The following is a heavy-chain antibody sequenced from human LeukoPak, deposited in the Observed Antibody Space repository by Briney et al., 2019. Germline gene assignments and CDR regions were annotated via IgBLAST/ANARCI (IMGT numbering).Heavy chain of an antibody. CDR2: IYPGDSDT. Sequence: GESLKISCKGSGYSFTSYWIGWVRQMPGKGLEWMGIIYPGDSDTRYSPSFQGQVTISADKSISTAYLQWSSLKASDTAMYYCARLELYSYGLRHFDYWGQGTLVTVSS. V-gene: IGHV5-51*01. D-gene: IGHD5-18*01. CDR1: GYSFTSYW. CDR3: ARLELYSYGLRHFDY. J-gene: IGHJ4*02.